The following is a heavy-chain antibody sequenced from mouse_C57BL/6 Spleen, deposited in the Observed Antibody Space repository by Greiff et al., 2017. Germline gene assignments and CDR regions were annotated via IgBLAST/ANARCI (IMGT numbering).Heavy chain of an antibody. D-gene: IGHD2-5*01. CDR3: TRSDSNYVGWFAY. J-gene: IGHJ3*01. CDR2: ISSGGDYI. Sequence: EVQLVESGAGLVKPGGSLKLSCAASGFTFSSYAMSWVRQTPEKRLEWVAYISSGGDYIYYADTVKGRFTLSRDNARNTRYLQMSSLKSKDTAMYYCTRSDSNYVGWFAYWGQGTLVTVSA. V-gene: IGHV5-9-1*02. CDR1: GFTFSSYA.